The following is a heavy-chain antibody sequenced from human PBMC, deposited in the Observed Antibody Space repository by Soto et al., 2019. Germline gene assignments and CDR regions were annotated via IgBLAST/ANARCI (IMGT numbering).Heavy chain of an antibody. J-gene: IGHJ6*03. V-gene: IGHV4-34*01. CDR2: INHSGST. Sequence: SETLSLTCTVSGGSVSSGYYWSWIRQPPGKGLEWIGEINHSGSTNYNPSLKSRVTISVDTSKNQFSLKLSSVTAADTAVYYCARGYCSSTSCSRKGYYYMDVWGKGTTVTVSS. CDR3: ARGYCSSTSCSRKGYYYMDV. D-gene: IGHD2-2*01. CDR1: GGSVSSGYY.